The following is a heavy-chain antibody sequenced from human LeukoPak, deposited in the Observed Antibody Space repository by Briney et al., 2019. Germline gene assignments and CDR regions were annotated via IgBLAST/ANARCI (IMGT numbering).Heavy chain of an antibody. Sequence: GGSLRLSCAASGFILSSYSMNWVRQAPGKGLEWVSYISSSSSIIYYADSVKGRFTISRDNAKSSLYLQMNSLTVEDTAVYYCARDMGWQQFDQWGQGTLVTVSS. CDR3: ARDMGWQQFDQ. J-gene: IGHJ4*02. CDR1: GFILSSYS. V-gene: IGHV3-48*01. D-gene: IGHD5-24*01. CDR2: ISSSSSII.